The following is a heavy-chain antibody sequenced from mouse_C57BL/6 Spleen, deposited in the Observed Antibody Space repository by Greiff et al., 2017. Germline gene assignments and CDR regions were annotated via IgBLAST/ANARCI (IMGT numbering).Heavy chain of an antibody. V-gene: IGHV1-36*01. CDR3: ARERKDYLDY. J-gene: IGHJ2*01. Sequence: VQLQQSGPELVRPGVSVKISCKGSGYTFTDYYMHWVKQSHGKSLEWIGLVYPYNGGTSYNQKFKGKDTLTVDTSSSTAYMELNSLTSEDSAVYYCARERKDYLDYWGQGTTLTVSS. CDR1: GYTFTDYY. CDR2: VYPYNGGT.